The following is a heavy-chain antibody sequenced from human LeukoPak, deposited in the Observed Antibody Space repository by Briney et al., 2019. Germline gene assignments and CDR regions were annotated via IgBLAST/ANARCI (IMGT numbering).Heavy chain of an antibody. Sequence: GGSLRLSCAASGFTFSSYAMSWVRQAPGKGLEWVSGISDSGGSTYYTDFVKGRFTISRDKSHNTLYLQMNSLRVEDTAVYYCAKSPLVYCTSSSCHLYFDSWGQGTLVTVSS. D-gene: IGHD2-15*01. CDR2: ISDSGGST. CDR1: GFTFSSYA. V-gene: IGHV3-23*01. J-gene: IGHJ4*02. CDR3: AKSPLVYCTSSSCHLYFDS.